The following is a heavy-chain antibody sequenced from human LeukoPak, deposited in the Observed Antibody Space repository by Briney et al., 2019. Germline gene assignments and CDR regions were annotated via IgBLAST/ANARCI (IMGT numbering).Heavy chain of an antibody. Sequence: SETLSLTCAVYGGSFSGYYWSWIRQPPGKGLEWIGGINHSGSTNYNPSLKSRVTISVDTSKNQFSLKLSSVTAADTAVYYCARAVAGTGLIDYWGQGTLVTVSS. J-gene: IGHJ4*02. CDR1: GGSFSGYY. CDR3: ARAVAGTGLIDY. V-gene: IGHV4-34*01. D-gene: IGHD6-19*01. CDR2: INHSGST.